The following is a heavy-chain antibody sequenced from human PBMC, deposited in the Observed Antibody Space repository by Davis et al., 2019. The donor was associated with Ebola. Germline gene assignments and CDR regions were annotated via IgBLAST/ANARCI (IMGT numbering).Heavy chain of an antibody. CDR2: INHSGST. V-gene: IGHV4-34*01. CDR1: VGSLSGYY. Sequence: PGGSLRLSCAVYVGSLSGYYWSWIRQPPGKGLEWIGEINHSGSTNYNPSLKSRVTISVDTSKNQFSLKLSSVTAADTAVYYCARGLRHDFWSGSRFDYWGQGTLVTVSS. D-gene: IGHD3-3*01. J-gene: IGHJ4*02. CDR3: ARGLRHDFWSGSRFDY.